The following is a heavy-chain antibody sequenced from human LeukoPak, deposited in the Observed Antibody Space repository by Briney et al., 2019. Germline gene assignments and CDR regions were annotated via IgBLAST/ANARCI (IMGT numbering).Heavy chain of an antibody. D-gene: IGHD2-8*01. Sequence: SVKVSCKASGGTFSSYAISWVRQAPGQGLEWMGGIIPIFDTANYAQKFQGRVTITTDESTSTAYMELSSLRSEDTAVYYCARGVFPRGYAFDYWGQGTLVTVSS. CDR1: GGTFSSYA. CDR2: IIPIFDTA. J-gene: IGHJ4*02. V-gene: IGHV1-69*05. CDR3: ARGVFPRGYAFDY.